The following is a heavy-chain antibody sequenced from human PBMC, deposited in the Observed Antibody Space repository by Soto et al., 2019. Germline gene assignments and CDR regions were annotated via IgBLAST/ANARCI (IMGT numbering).Heavy chain of an antibody. Sequence: PGESLKISCAASGYSFTDYWIAWVLQMPGKGPEWMGLIYPGDSDTRYNPSFQGQVTISADKSITTIYLQWSSLKASDTAMYYCATRYSGSYYFDYWGQGTLVTVSS. J-gene: IGHJ4*02. CDR3: ATRYSGSYYFDY. CDR1: GYSFTDYW. D-gene: IGHD5-12*01. V-gene: IGHV5-51*01. CDR2: IYPGDSDT.